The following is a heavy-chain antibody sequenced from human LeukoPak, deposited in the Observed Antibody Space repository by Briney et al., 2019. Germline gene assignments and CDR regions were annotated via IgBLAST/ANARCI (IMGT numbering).Heavy chain of an antibody. CDR3: AKDKGYSSGWYEAPSDY. V-gene: IGHV3-23*01. Sequence: PGGSLRLSCAASGFTFSSYAMSWVRQAPGKGLEWVSAISGSGGSTYYADSVKGRFTISRDNSKNTLYLQMNSLRAEDTAVYYCAKDKGYSSGWYEAPSDYWGQGTLVTVSS. D-gene: IGHD6-19*01. CDR1: GFTFSSYA. CDR2: ISGSGGST. J-gene: IGHJ4*02.